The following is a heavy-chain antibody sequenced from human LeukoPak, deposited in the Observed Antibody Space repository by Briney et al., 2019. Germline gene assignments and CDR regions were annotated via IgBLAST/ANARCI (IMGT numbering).Heavy chain of an antibody. CDR3: ARDTIAAAGDDY. CDR1: GGTFSSYA. D-gene: IGHD6-13*01. V-gene: IGHV1-69*13. Sequence: WASVKVSCKASGGTFSSYAISWVRQAPGQGLEWMGGIIPIFGTANYAQKFQGRVTITADESTSTAYMELSSLRSEDTAVYYCARDTIAAAGDDYWGQGTPVTVSS. CDR2: IIPIFGTA. J-gene: IGHJ4*02.